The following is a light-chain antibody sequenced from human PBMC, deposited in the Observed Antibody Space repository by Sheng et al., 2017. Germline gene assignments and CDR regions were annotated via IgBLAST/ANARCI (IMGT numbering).Light chain of an antibody. CDR1: QSVLYSSNNKNY. Sequence: DIVVTQSPDSLAVPLGERATINCKSSQSVLYSSNNKNYLAWYQQKPRQPPKLLIYWASTRESGVPDRFSGSGSGTDFTLTISRLEPDDFAVYYCQQYGSSLTFGGGTKVEIK. CDR2: WAS. CDR3: QQYGSSLT. V-gene: IGKV4-1*01. J-gene: IGKJ4*01.